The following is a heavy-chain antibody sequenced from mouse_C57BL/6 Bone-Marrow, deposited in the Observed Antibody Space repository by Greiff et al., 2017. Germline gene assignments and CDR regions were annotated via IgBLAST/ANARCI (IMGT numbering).Heavy chain of an antibody. V-gene: IGHV1-22*01. Sequence: VQLQQSGPELVKPGASVKMSCKASGYTFTDYNMHWVKQSHGKSLEWIGYINPNNGGTSYNQKFKGKATLTVNKSSSTAYMELRSLTAEDSAVYYCARAPYYSNPVGFAYWGQGTLVTVSA. J-gene: IGHJ3*01. D-gene: IGHD2-5*01. CDR2: INPNNGGT. CDR1: GYTFTDYN. CDR3: ARAPYYSNPVGFAY.